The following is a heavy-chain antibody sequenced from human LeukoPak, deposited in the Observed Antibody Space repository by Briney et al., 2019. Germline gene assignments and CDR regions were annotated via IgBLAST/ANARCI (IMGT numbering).Heavy chain of an antibody. CDR1: GGSFSGYY. V-gene: IGHV4-34*01. CDR3: ARQAYCGGNCYPYYFDY. D-gene: IGHD2-21*02. Sequence: SETLSLTCAVYGGSFSGYYWSWIRQRPGKGLEWIGEINHSGSTNYNPSLKSRVTISVDTSKTQFSLKLSSVTAADTAVYYCARQAYCGGNCYPYYFDYWGQGTLVTVSS. J-gene: IGHJ4*02. CDR2: INHSGST.